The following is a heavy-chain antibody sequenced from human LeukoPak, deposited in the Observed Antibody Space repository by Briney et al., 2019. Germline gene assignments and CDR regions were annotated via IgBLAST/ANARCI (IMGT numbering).Heavy chain of an antibody. CDR2: INHSGST. D-gene: IGHD5-24*01. J-gene: IGHJ4*02. V-gene: IGHV4-34*01. CDR1: GGSFSGYY. CDR3: ARRDGYNYYYFDY. Sequence: SETLSLTCAVYGGSFSGYYWSWIRQPPGKGLEWMGEINHSGSTNYNPSLKSRVTISVDTSKNQFSLKLSSVSAADTAVYYCARRDGYNYYYFDYWGQGTLVTVSS.